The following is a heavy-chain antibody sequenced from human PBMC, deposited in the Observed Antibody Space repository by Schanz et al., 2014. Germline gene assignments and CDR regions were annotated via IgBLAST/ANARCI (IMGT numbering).Heavy chain of an antibody. CDR1: GFGFSSYS. D-gene: IGHD3-10*01. CDR3: AKGSRSGSKVMDV. CDR2: ISYGTSYI. J-gene: IGHJ6*03. Sequence: EVELVESGGGLVQPGGSLRLSCAASGFGFSSYSMNWVRQAPGKGLEWVSSISYGTSYIYYAESVKGRFTISRDSAKNSLYLQMNSLRPEDTALYYCAKGSRSGSKVMDVWGKGTTVTVSS. V-gene: IGHV3-21*02.